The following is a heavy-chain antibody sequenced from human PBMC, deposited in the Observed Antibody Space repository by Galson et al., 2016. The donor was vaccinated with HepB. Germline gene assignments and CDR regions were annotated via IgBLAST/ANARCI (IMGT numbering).Heavy chain of an antibody. Sequence: SLRLSCAASEFTFSDYWMSWVRQAPGKGLEWVANIKQDGSEKYYVDSVKGRFTISRDNANNSLYLQINSLRAEDTALYYCARETLHLYGMDVWGQGTTVPVSS. CDR3: ARETLHLYGMDV. J-gene: IGHJ6*02. CDR2: IKQDGSEK. V-gene: IGHV3-7*01. CDR1: EFTFSDYW.